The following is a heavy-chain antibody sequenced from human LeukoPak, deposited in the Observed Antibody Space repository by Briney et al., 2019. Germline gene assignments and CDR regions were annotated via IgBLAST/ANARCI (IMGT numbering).Heavy chain of an antibody. V-gene: IGHV3-30-3*01. D-gene: IGHD2-15*01. J-gene: IGHJ4*02. CDR2: IQYDGSDK. Sequence: GGSLRLSCAASGFAFSSYAMHWVRQAPGKGLEWVAIIQYDGSDKFYGDSVKGRFTISRDNSKNTLYLQMNNPRAEDTAVYYCARDPKRYCSGGSCYVDSWGQGTLVTVSS. CDR1: GFAFSSYA. CDR3: ARDPKRYCSGGSCYVDS.